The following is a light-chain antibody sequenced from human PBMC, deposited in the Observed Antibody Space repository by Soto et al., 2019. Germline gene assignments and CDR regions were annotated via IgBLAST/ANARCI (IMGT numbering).Light chain of an antibody. CDR2: GAF. CDR3: QQYNDWPLT. J-gene: IGKJ1*01. V-gene: IGKV3-15*01. Sequence: MTQSPSTLPASVGDRVTITCRASQSVTINYLAWYQQKPGQAPSLLIYGAFTRATGIPARFSGTGSGTEFTLTISSLQSEDFALYYCQQYNDWPLTCGKGTKGDIK. CDR1: QSVTIN.